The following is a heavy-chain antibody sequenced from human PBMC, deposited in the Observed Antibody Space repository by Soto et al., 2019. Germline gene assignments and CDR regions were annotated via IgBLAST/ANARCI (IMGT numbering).Heavy chain of an antibody. Sequence: QVQLVESGGGLVKPGGSLRLSCAASGFTFSDYFMSWIRQAPGKGLEWVSYISTSSSAISYADSVKGRFTISRDNAKSTLYRQMNSLRAEDTAVYYCASDDFCSGYYRYFDFWGQGTLVTVSS. D-gene: IGHD3-3*01. V-gene: IGHV3-11*01. J-gene: IGHJ4*02. CDR1: GFTFSDYF. CDR2: ISTSSSAI. CDR3: ASDDFCSGYYRYFDF.